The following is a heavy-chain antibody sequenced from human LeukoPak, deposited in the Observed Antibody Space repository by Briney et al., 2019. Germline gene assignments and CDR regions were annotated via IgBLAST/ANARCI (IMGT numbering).Heavy chain of an antibody. Sequence: PSETLSLTCTVSGGSISSGGYYWSWIRQHPGKGLEWIGYIYYSGSTNYNPSLKSRVTISVDTSKNQFSLKLNSVTAADTAVYYCARQWRPSSGFDYWGQGTLVTVSS. J-gene: IGHJ4*02. CDR3: ARQWRPSSGFDY. D-gene: IGHD6-19*01. CDR1: GGSISSGGYY. V-gene: IGHV4-61*08. CDR2: IYYSGST.